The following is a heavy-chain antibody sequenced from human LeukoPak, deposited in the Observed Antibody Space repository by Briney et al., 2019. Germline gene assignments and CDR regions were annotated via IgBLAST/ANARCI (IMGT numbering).Heavy chain of an antibody. V-gene: IGHV4-59*08. CDR3: ARHGTISSESYFDY. D-gene: IGHD1-14*01. Sequence: NPSETLSLTCSVSGGSVSSYYWSWIRQSPGKGLDWIGYIHNSGRTNYNPSLKSRVTGFVATSKTQVSLRLSSVTAADTAVYYCARHGTISSESYFDYWGQGALVTVSS. J-gene: IGHJ4*02. CDR2: IHNSGRT. CDR1: GGSVSSYY.